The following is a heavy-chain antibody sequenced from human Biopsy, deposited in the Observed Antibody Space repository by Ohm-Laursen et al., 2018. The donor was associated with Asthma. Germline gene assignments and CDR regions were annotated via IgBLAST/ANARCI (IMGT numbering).Heavy chain of an antibody. J-gene: IGHJ2*01. CDR1: GFAVSRDH. D-gene: IGHD3-9*01. CDR3: ARGDSSNWSHYYFDY. Sequence: SLRLSCAASGFAVSRDHMFWVRQAPGKGLEWVSVIYSGGTSHTADSVRGRFTISRDYSKNTLYLQMHSLRAEDTAVYYCARGDSSNWSHYYFDYWGRGDLVTVSS. CDR2: IYSGGTS. V-gene: IGHV3-53*01.